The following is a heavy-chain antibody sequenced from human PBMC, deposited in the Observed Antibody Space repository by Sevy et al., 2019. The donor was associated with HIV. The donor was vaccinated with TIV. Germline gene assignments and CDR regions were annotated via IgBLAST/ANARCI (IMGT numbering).Heavy chain of an antibody. CDR1: GFTFSKYW. CDR2: IKQDAGQK. D-gene: IGHD1-7*01. V-gene: IGHV3-7*01. J-gene: IGHJ4*02. Sequence: GGSLRLSCAASGFTFSKYWMGWVRQAPGKGLEWVANIKQDAGQKYHVDSVKGRFTISRDNAKNSLYLQMNSLRAEDTAVYFCARDDGNYYFHYWGQGTLVTVSS. CDR3: ARDDGNYYFHY.